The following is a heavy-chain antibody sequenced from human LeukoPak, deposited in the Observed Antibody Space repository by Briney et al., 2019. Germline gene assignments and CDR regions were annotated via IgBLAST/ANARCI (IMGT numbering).Heavy chain of an antibody. J-gene: IGHJ5*02. CDR1: GYTFTSYS. Sequence: GASVKVSCKASGYTFTSYSISWLRQAPGQGLEWMGWISAYNGNTNYAQKLQGRVTMTTDTSTSTAYMELRSLRSDDTAVYYCARVWELLENLGWFDPWGQGTLVTVSS. CDR2: ISAYNGNT. CDR3: ARVWELLENLGWFDP. V-gene: IGHV1-18*01. D-gene: IGHD1-26*01.